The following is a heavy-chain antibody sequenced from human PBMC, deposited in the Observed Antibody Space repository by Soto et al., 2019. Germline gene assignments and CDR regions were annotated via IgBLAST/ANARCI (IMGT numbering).Heavy chain of an antibody. J-gene: IGHJ5*02. CDR3: ARELLDPKNCSSTRCGFDP. D-gene: IGHD2-2*01. V-gene: IGHV1-46*03. CDR2: INPSGGST. CDR1: GYTFTSYY. Sequence: QVQLVQSGAEVKKPGASVKVSCKASGYTFTSYYMHWVRQAPGQGLEWMGIINPSGGSTSYAQKFQGRVTMTRDTSTSTVYMELSSLRSEDTAVYYCARELLDPKNCSSTRCGFDPWGQGTLVTVSS.